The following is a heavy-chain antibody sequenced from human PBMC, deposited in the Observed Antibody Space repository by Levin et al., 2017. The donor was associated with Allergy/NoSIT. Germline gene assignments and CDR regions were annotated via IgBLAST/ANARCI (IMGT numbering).Heavy chain of an antibody. D-gene: IGHD3-10*01. Sequence: PGGSLRLSCAASGFTFSSYAMHWVRQAPGKGLEWVAVISYDGSNKYYADSVKGRFTISRDNSKNTLYLQMNSLRAEDTAVYYCARAMVRGHLKRFDPWGQGTLVTVSS. CDR1: GFTFSSYA. J-gene: IGHJ5*02. V-gene: IGHV3-30-3*01. CDR2: ISYDGSNK. CDR3: ARAMVRGHLKRFDP.